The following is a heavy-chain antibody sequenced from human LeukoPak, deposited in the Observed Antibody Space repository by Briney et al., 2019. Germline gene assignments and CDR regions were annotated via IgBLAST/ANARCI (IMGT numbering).Heavy chain of an antibody. V-gene: IGHV3-23*01. CDR3: ARAEYYYDSSGYGI. J-gene: IGHJ4*02. Sequence: GGSLRLSCAASGFTFSSYGMSWVRQAPGKGLEWVSAISGSGGSTYYADSVKGRFTISRDNSKNTLYLQMNSLRAEDTAVYYCARAEYYYDSSGYGIWGQGTLVTVSS. CDR2: ISGSGGST. D-gene: IGHD3-22*01. CDR1: GFTFSSYG.